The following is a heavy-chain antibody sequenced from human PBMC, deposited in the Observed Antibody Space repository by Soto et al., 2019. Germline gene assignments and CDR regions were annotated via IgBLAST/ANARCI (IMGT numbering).Heavy chain of an antibody. CDR1: GFTFSSYS. D-gene: IGHD3-3*01. CDR3: ARSYEWYQGYFDY. V-gene: IGHV3-21*01. Sequence: EVQLVESGGGLVKPGGSLRLSCAASGFTFSSYSMNWVRQAPGKGLEWVSSISSSSSYIYYADSVKGRFTISRDNAKNSLYLQMNSLRAKDTAVYYCARSYEWYQGYFDYWGQGTLVTVSS. J-gene: IGHJ4*02. CDR2: ISSSSSYI.